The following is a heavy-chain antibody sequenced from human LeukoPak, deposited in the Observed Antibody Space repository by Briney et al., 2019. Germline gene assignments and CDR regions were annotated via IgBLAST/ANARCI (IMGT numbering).Heavy chain of an antibody. D-gene: IGHD4-23*01. CDR3: ARSIGGNTHFDY. CDR1: GFTVSSNY. Sequence: GGSLRLSCAASGFTVSSNYMSWVRQAPGKGLEWVSVIFSGGSTYYADSVKGRFTISRDNSKNAVYLQMNSLRAEDTAVYYCARSIGGNTHFDYWGQGTLVTVSS. J-gene: IGHJ4*02. V-gene: IGHV3-53*01. CDR2: IFSGGST.